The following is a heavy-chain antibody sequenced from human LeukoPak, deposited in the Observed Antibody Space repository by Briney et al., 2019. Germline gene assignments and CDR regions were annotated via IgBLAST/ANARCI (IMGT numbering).Heavy chain of an antibody. CDR2: IWYDGSNK. CDR3: ASTIAANYYGSGSLYYYYYGMDV. J-gene: IGHJ6*04. Sequence: PGRSLRLSCAASGFTFSSYGMHWVRQAPGKGLEWVAAIWYDGSNKYYADSVKGRFTISRDNSKNTLYLQMNSLRAEDTAVYYCASTIAANYYGSGSLYYYYYGMDVWGKGTTVTVSS. D-gene: IGHD3-10*01. CDR1: GFTFSSYG. V-gene: IGHV3-33*01.